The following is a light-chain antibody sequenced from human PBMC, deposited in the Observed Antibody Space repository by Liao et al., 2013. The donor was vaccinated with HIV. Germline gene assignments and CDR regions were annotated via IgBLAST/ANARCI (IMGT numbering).Light chain of an antibody. Sequence: SYELTQPPSVSVSPGQTASITCSGDKLGDQYACWYQQKPGHSPVLVIFQDSKRPSGIPERFSGSNSGNTATLTISGTQAMDEADYYCQVWDSSINFVFGPGTKVTVL. CDR2: QDS. CDR3: QVWDSSINFV. CDR1: KLGDQY. V-gene: IGLV3-1*01. J-gene: IGLJ1*01.